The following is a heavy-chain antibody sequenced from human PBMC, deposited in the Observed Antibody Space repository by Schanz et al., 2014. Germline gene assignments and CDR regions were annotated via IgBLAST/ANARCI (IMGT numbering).Heavy chain of an antibody. Sequence: QVQLVQSGAEVKEPGASVKLSCKSSGYTFTDYYMQWVRQAPGQGLEWLGTIFLNDGGTHSAEKFQGRIIMTRDTSTSTVYMELSSLRSEDTAVYYCARVDYGGHFDYWGQGTLVTVSS. J-gene: IGHJ4*02. V-gene: IGHV1-46*03. CDR2: IFLNDGGT. CDR1: GYTFTDYY. D-gene: IGHD4-17*01. CDR3: ARVDYGGHFDY.